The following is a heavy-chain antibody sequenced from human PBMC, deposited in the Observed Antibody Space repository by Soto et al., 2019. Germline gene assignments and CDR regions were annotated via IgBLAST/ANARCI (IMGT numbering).Heavy chain of an antibody. J-gene: IGHJ5*02. CDR3: ARGTRDLEVAVMFGFDP. CDR1: GYTFTSYG. D-gene: IGHD6-19*01. CDR2: ISAYNGNT. Sequence: ASVKVSCKASGYTFTSYGISWVRQAPGQGLEWMGWISAYNGNTNYAQKLQGRVTMTTDTSTSTAYMELRSLRSDDTAVYYCARGTRDLEVAVMFGFDPWGQGTLVTVSS. V-gene: IGHV1-18*01.